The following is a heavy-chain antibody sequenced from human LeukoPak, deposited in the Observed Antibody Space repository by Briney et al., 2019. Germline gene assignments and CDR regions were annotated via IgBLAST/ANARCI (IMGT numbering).Heavy chain of an antibody. CDR3: ASSPMVRGVTDY. CDR2: ISYDGSNK. Sequence: GRSLRLSCAASGFTFSSYAMHWVRQAPGKGLEWVAVISYDGSNKYYADSVKGRFTISRDNSKNTLYLQMNSLRAEDTAVYYCASSPMVRGVTDYWGQGTLVTVSS. J-gene: IGHJ4*02. CDR1: GFTFSSYA. D-gene: IGHD3-10*01. V-gene: IGHV3-30-3*01.